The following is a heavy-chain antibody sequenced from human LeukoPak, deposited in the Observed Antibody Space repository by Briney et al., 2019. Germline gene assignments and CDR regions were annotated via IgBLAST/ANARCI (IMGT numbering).Heavy chain of an antibody. J-gene: IGHJ4*02. CDR3: ARQTGSGLFTLP. CDR1: GGSISSYY. Sequence: SETLSLTCTVSGGSISSYYWSWIRQPPGKGLEWFGYIYYSGSTNYNPSLKSRVTISVDTSKNQFSLMLSSVTAADTAVYYCARQTGSGLFTLPGGQGTLVTVSS. V-gene: IGHV4-59*08. CDR2: IYYSGST. D-gene: IGHD3/OR15-3a*01.